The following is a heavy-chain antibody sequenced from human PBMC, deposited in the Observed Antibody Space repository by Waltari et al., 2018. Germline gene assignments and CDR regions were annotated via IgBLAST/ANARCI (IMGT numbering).Heavy chain of an antibody. D-gene: IGHD3-9*01. J-gene: IGHJ5*02. Sequence: VQLVESGGGVVQPGKSLRLSCAASGFAFSGYAINWVRQAPGKGLEWLALISYDGSNTYYADSVQGRFTISRDNSKSMLYLQMNSLGTEDTARYYCARASLPYFDWSWFDPWGQGTLVTVSS. CDR3: ARASLPYFDWSWFDP. CDR2: ISYDGSNT. V-gene: IGHV3-30-3*01. CDR1: GFAFSGYA.